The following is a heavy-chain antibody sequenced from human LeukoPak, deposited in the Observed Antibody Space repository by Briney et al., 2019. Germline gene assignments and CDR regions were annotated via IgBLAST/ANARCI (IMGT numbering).Heavy chain of an antibody. V-gene: IGHV3-53*01. CDR2: IYSGGST. CDR3: ARDVYGSSAL. J-gene: IGHJ4*02. CDR1: GFTFSSYY. D-gene: IGHD3-22*01. Sequence: PGGSLRLSCAASGFTFSSYYMSWVRQAPGKGLEWVSVIYSGGSTYYADSVKGRFTISRDNSKNTLYLQVNSLRAEDTAVYYCARDVYGSSALWGQGTLVTVSS.